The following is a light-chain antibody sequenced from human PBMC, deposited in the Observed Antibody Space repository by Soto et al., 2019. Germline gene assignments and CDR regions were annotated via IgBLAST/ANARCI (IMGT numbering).Light chain of an antibody. CDR3: QSYDSSLSGYV. CDR2: GNS. V-gene: IGLV1-40*01. Sequence: QSVLTQPPSVSAAPGQKVTISCSGSSSNIGNNYVSWYQQLPGTAPKLPIYGNSNRPSGVPDRFSGSKSGTSASLAITGLQAEDEADYYCQSYDSSLSGYVFGTGTKVTVL. J-gene: IGLJ1*01. CDR1: SSNIGNNY.